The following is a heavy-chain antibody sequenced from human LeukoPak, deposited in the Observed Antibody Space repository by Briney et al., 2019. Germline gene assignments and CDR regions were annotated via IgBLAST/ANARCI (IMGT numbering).Heavy chain of an antibody. CDR2: IESKTHGGTT. V-gene: IGHV3-15*04. Sequence: GGSLRLSCAASGFTFSNAWMSWVRQAPGKGLEWVGRIESKTHGGTTDYAAPVRGRFTISRDDSKNILYLQINSLETEDTAVYCCWAHSGSYSGQGTLVTVSS. CDR1: GFTFSNAW. J-gene: IGHJ4*02. D-gene: IGHD1-26*01. CDR3: WAHSGSY.